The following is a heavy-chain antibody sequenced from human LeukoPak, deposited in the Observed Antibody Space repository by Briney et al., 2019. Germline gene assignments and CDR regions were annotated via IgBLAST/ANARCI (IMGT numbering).Heavy chain of an antibody. Sequence: ASVKVSCKASGGTFSSYAISWVRQAPGQGLEWMGGIIPIFGTANYAQKFQDRVTLTADESTSTAYMELSSMRSEDTAVYYWARGLLVPGAFDYWGQGTLVTVSS. J-gene: IGHJ4*02. CDR2: IIPIFGTA. D-gene: IGHD6-13*01. V-gene: IGHV1-69*01. CDR1: GGTFSSYA. CDR3: ARGLLVPGAFDY.